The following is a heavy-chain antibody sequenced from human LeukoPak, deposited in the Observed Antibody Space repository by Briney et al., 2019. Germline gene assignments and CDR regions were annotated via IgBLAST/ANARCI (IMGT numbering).Heavy chain of an antibody. CDR1: GYTFTAYY. D-gene: IGHD1-1*01. Sequence: ASEKVSCKASGYTFTAYYMHWVRQAPGQGLEWMGWINPNSGGTKYAQKFQGRVTMTRDTSISTAYMDLSSLESDDTAVYYCARGSDWNDLFDYWGQGTLVTVSS. J-gene: IGHJ4*02. CDR3: ARGSDWNDLFDY. CDR2: INPNSGGT. V-gene: IGHV1-2*02.